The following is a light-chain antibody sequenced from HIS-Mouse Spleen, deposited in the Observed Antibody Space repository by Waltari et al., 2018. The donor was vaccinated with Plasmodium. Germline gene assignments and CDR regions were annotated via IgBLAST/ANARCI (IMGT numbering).Light chain of an antibody. J-gene: IGLJ3*02. V-gene: IGLV5-45*03. Sequence: QAVLTQPSSLSASPGASARLTCTLLSGINVGTYSIYWYQQKPRSPPQYLLRYKSDSDKQQGSGVPSRFSGSKDASANAGILLISGLQSEDEADYYCMIWHSSAWVFGGGTKLTVL. CDR3: MIWHSSAWV. CDR2: YKSDSDK. CDR1: SGINVGTYS.